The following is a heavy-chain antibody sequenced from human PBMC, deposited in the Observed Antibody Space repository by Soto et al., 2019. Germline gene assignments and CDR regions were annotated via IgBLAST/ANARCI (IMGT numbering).Heavy chain of an antibody. CDR2: IIPIFGTA. D-gene: IGHD6-19*01. J-gene: IGHJ4*02. CDR3: SRGGYSSGWYGAY. Sequence: QVQLVQSGAEVKKPGSSVKVSCKASGGTFSSYAISWVRQAPGQGLEWMGGIIPIFGTANYAQKFQGRVTIAADKSTSKAYMELSGLRSEDTAGYYCSRGGYSSGWYGAYWGQGTLVTVSS. V-gene: IGHV1-69*06. CDR1: GGTFSSYA.